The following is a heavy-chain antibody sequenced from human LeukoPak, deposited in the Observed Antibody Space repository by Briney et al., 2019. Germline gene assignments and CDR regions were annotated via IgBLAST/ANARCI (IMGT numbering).Heavy chain of an antibody. Sequence: PGGSLRLSCAASGFTFSNAWMSWVRQAPGKGLEWVGRIKSKTDGGTTDYAAPVKGRFTISRGDSKNTLYLQMNSLRAEDTAVYYCAKENYDYVWGSYRSGPSWFDPWGQGTLVTVSS. J-gene: IGHJ5*02. CDR1: GFTFSNAW. D-gene: IGHD3-16*02. CDR2: IKSKTDGGTT. CDR3: AKENYDYVWGSYRSGPSWFDP. V-gene: IGHV3-15*01.